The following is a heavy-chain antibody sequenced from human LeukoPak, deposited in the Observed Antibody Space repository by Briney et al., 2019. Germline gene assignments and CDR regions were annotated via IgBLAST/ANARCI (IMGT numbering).Heavy chain of an antibody. Sequence: GGSLRLSCAASGFTFSSYWMSWVRQAPGKGLEWEANIKQDGSEKYYVDSVKGRFTISRDNAKNSLYLQMNSLRAEDTAVYCCARDGPSYSSSWYGYWGRGTLVTVSS. CDR2: IKQDGSEK. D-gene: IGHD6-13*01. CDR3: ARDGPSYSSSWYGY. J-gene: IGHJ4*02. V-gene: IGHV3-7*01. CDR1: GFTFSSYW.